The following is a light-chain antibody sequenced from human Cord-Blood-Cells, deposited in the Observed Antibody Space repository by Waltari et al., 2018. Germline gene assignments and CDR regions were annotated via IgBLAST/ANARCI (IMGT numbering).Light chain of an antibody. Sequence: EIVLTQSPDFQSVTPTEKVTITCRASQGIGSSLHWYQQKPDQSPNLLIKYASRSVSGVPSMFSGSGSGTDFTLTINSLEAEDAAAYYCHQISSLPYTFGQGTKLEIK. V-gene: IGKV6D-21*02. CDR1: QGIGSS. CDR2: YAS. J-gene: IGKJ2*01. CDR3: HQISSLPYT.